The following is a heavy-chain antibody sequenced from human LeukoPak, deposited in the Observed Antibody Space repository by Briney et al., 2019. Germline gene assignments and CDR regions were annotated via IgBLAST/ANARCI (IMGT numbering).Heavy chain of an antibody. CDR1: GGSISSYY. CDR3: AREVATAGFDY. D-gene: IGHD5-12*01. CDR2: IYYSGST. Sequence: LETLSLTCTVSGGSISSYYWSWIRQPPGKGLEWIGYIYYSGSTNYNPSLKSRVTISVDTSKNQFSLKLSSVTAADTAVYYRAREVATAGFDYWGQGTLVTVSS. V-gene: IGHV4-59*01. J-gene: IGHJ4*02.